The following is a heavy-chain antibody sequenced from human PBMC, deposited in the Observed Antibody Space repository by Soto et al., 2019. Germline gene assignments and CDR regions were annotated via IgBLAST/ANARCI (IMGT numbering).Heavy chain of an antibody. CDR2: INHSGST. D-gene: IGHD2-15*01. J-gene: IGHJ6*03. V-gene: IGHV4-34*01. CDR3: ARALYCSGGSCYPHYYYMDV. CDR1: GGSFSGYY. Sequence: SETLSLTCAVYGGSFSGYYWSWIRQPLGKGLEWIGEINHSGSTNYNPSLKIRVTISVDTSKNQFSLKMSSVTAADTAVYYFARALYCSGGSCYPHYYYMDVWGKGTTVTVSS.